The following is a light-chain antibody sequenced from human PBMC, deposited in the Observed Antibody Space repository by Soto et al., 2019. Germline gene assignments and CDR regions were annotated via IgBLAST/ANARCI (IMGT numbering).Light chain of an antibody. J-gene: IGKJ1*01. V-gene: IGKV3-20*01. Sequence: EIVLTQSPGTLSLSPGERATLSCRASQSVSSSYLAWYQQKPGQAPRLLIYGASSRATGIPDRFSGSGSGTDFTLTISRLEPEDFAVYYCQQYGSSPGCTFGQGTK. CDR1: QSVSSSY. CDR2: GAS. CDR3: QQYGSSPGCT.